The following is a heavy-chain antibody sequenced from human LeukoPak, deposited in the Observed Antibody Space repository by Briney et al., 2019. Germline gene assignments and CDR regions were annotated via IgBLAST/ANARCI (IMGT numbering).Heavy chain of an antibody. V-gene: IGHV3-20*04. Sequence: GGSLRLSCAASGFTFDDYGMSWVRQAPGKGLEWVSGINWNGGSTGYADSVKGRFTISRDNAKNSLYLQMNSLRAEDTAVYYCAREGMLRHYDYVYLDYWGQGTLVTVSS. J-gene: IGHJ4*02. D-gene: IGHD3-16*01. CDR3: AREGMLRHYDYVYLDY. CDR2: INWNGGST. CDR1: GFTFDDYG.